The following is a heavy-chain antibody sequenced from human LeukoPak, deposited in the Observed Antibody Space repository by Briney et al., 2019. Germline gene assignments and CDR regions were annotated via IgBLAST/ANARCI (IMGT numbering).Heavy chain of an antibody. J-gene: IGHJ4*02. V-gene: IGHV4-4*09. CDR2: IHSDGTT. D-gene: IGHD3-16*01. CDR3: ARLNFRGGEALHFDS. Sequence: PSETLSLTCSVSGGSLTNYYWGWNRQPPGKGLEFIGYIHSDGTTNYDSSLQSRVAISLDTSKIQFSLRLYSVTAADTALYFCARLNFRGGEALHFDSWGQGTLVTVSS. CDR1: GGSLTNYY.